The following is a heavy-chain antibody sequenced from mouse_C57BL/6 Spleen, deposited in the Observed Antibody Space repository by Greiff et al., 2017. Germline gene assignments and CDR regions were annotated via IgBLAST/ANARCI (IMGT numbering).Heavy chain of an antibody. CDR3: ARQRYWYFDV. V-gene: IGHV5-12*01. CDR2: ISNGGGST. J-gene: IGHJ1*03. Sequence: VKLVESGGGLVQPGGSLKLSCAVSGFTFSDYYMYWVRQTPEKRLEWVAYISNGGGSTYYPATVKGRFTISRDNAKNTLYLQMSRLKSEDTAMYYCARQRYWYFDVWGTGTSVTVAS. CDR1: GFTFSDYY.